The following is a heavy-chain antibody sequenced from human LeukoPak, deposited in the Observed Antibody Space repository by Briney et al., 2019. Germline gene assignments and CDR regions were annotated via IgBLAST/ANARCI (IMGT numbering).Heavy chain of an antibody. J-gene: IGHJ6*03. D-gene: IGHD3-22*01. CDR1: GYTFTSYV. Sequence: ASVKVSCKASGYTFTSYVINWVRQATGQGLKWMGWMNPNSGNTGYAQKFQGRVTITRNTSISTAYMELSSLRSEDTAVYYCARGDYYDSSGYYPPNYYYYYMDVWGKGTTVTVSS. V-gene: IGHV1-8*03. CDR2: MNPNSGNT. CDR3: ARGDYYDSSGYYPPNYYYYYMDV.